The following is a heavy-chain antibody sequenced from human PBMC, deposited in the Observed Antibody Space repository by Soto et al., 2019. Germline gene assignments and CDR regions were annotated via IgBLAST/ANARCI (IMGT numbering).Heavy chain of an antibody. J-gene: IGHJ4*02. CDR3: ARAFGYSYIYYFHY. Sequence: ASVKVSCKASGYTFTNYYIHWVRQAPGQGLEWMGWINPDSGATKYAQKFQDTVTMTRDTSISTAYMELSRMSSDDTAVYYCARAFGYSYIYYFHYWGQGTLVTVS. V-gene: IGHV1-2*02. D-gene: IGHD5-18*01. CDR2: INPDSGAT. CDR1: GYTFTNYY.